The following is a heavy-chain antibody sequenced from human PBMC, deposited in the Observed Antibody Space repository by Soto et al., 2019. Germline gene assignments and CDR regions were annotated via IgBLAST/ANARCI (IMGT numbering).Heavy chain of an antibody. J-gene: IGHJ6*02. D-gene: IGHD6-6*01. CDR1: GGSISSYY. V-gene: IGHV4-59*01. CDR3: ARDRPGYDYYYYGMDV. CDR2: IYYSGST. Sequence: PSETLSLTCTVSGGSISSYYWSWIRQPPGKGLEWIGYIYYSGSTNYNPSLKSRVTISVDTSKNQFSLKLSSVTAADTAVYYCARDRPGYDYYYYGMDVWGQGTTVTVSS.